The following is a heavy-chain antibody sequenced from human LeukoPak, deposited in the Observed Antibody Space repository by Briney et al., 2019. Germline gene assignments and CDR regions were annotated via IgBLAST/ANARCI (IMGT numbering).Heavy chain of an antibody. D-gene: IGHD5-18*01. CDR3: ASKIQLWSRYWYFDL. CDR2: ISSSGSTI. J-gene: IGHJ2*01. V-gene: IGHV3-11*01. CDR1: GFTFSDYY. Sequence: SGGSLRLSCAASGFTFSDYYMSWIRQAPGKGLEWVSYISSSGSTIYYADSVKGRFTISRDNAKNSLYLQMNSLRAEDTAVYYCASKIQLWSRYWYFDLWGRGTLVTVSS.